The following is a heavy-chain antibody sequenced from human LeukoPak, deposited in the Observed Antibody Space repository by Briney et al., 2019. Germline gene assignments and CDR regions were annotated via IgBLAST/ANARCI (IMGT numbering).Heavy chain of an antibody. CDR1: GYTFTGYY. CDR3: ASPYYYDSRGACDI. Sequence: ASVKVSCKASGYTFTGYYMHWVRQAPGQGLEWMGWINPNSGGTNYAQKFQRRVTMTRDTSISTAYMELSRLRSDDTAVYYCASPYYYDSRGACDIWGQGTMVTVSS. V-gene: IGHV1-2*02. CDR2: INPNSGGT. D-gene: IGHD3-22*01. J-gene: IGHJ3*02.